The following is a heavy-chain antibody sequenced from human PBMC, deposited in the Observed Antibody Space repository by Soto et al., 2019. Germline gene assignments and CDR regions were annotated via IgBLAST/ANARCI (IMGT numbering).Heavy chain of an antibody. D-gene: IGHD1-7*01. CDR1: GGSISSGDYY. J-gene: IGHJ4*02. Sequence: QVQLRESGPGLVKPSQTLSLTCTVSGGSISSGDYYWSWIRQPPGKGLEWIGYIFYSGSTYYNPSLTSRVSISIDTSENQFSLKLTSVTAADTAVYYCAREANWNYELGNYFDNWGQGTLVTVSS. CDR3: AREANWNYELGNYFDN. V-gene: IGHV4-30-4*01. CDR2: IFYSGST.